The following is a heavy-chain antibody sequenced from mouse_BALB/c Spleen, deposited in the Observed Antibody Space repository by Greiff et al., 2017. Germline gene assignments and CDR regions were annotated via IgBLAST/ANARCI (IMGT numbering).Heavy chain of an antibody. Sequence: VQLKESGGGLVKPGGSLKLSCAASGFTFSSYAMSWVRQTPEKRLEWVASISSGGSTYYPDSVKGRFTISRDNARNILYLQMSSLRSEDTAMYYCARGGDYAVFAYWGQGTLVTVSA. D-gene: IGHD2-4*01. CDR3: ARGGDYAVFAY. CDR1: GFTFSSYA. J-gene: IGHJ3*01. CDR2: ISSGGST. V-gene: IGHV5-6-5*01.